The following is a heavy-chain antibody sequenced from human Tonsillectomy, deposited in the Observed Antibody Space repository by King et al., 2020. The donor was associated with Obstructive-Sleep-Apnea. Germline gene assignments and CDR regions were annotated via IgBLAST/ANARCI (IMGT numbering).Heavy chain of an antibody. Sequence: VQLVESGGGLVQPGGSLRLSCAASGFTFSDHYMDWVRQAPGKGLEWVGRTRNKADSYTTEYAASVKGRFTISRDDSKNSLYLQMNSLKTEDTAVYYCTRLVASDQGYWLDPWGQGTLVTVS. J-gene: IGHJ5*02. CDR2: TRNKADSYTT. CDR3: TRLVASDQGYWLDP. CDR1: GFTFSDHY. D-gene: IGHD2-2*01. V-gene: IGHV3-72*01.